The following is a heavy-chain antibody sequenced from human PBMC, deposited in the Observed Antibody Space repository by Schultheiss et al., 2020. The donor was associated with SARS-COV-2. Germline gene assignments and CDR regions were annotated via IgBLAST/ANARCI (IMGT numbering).Heavy chain of an antibody. CDR3: TSDSSSSVDYFDY. J-gene: IGHJ4*02. Sequence: GGSLRLSCAASGFTFSDYYMSWIRQAPGKGLEWVGRIRSKAKNYATAYAASVRGRFTTSRDDSKNTAYLQMNSLKTEDTAVYYCTSDSSSSVDYFDYWGQGTLVTVSS. D-gene: IGHD6-6*01. V-gene: IGHV3-73*01. CDR1: GFTFSDYY. CDR2: IRSKAKNYAT.